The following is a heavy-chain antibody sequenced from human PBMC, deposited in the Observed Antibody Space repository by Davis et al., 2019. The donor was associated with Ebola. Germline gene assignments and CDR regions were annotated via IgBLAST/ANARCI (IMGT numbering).Heavy chain of an antibody. CDR3: AREDGSGTGGPYYYYGMDV. CDR2: IYHSGST. D-gene: IGHD3-10*01. Sequence: PSETLSLTCAVSGGSISSSNWWSWVRQPPGKGLEWIGEIYHSGSTNYNPSLKSRVTMSVDTSKNQFSLKLSSVTAADTAVYYCAREDGSGTGGPYYYYGMDVWGQGTTVTVSS. CDR1: GGSISSSNW. J-gene: IGHJ6*02. V-gene: IGHV4-4*02.